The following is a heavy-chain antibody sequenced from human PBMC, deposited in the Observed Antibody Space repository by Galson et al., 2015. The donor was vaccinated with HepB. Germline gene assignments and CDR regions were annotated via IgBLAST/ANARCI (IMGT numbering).Heavy chain of an antibody. Sequence: SVKVPCKASGGTFSSYAISWVRQAPGQGLEWMGGIIPIFGTANYAQKFQGRVTITADESTSTAYMELSSLRSEDTAVYYCARGRGCGGDCYYFDYWGQGTLVTVSS. J-gene: IGHJ4*02. D-gene: IGHD2-21*01. CDR3: ARGRGCGGDCYYFDY. CDR2: IIPIFGTA. CDR1: GGTFSSYA. V-gene: IGHV1-69*13.